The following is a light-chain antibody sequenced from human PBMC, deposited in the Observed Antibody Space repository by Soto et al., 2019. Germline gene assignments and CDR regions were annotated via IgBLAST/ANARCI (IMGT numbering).Light chain of an antibody. V-gene: IGLV2-14*03. J-gene: IGLJ2*01. CDR2: DVS. CDR1: SSDVGGYNY. CDR3: SSYTSSSTLKV. Sequence: QAVVTQPASVSGSPGQSITISCTGTSSDVGGYNYVSCYQQHPGKPPKLMIYDVSIRPSGVSNRFPCSKSANTASLTISGLQAEDEADYYCSSYTSSSTLKVFGGGTKLTVL.